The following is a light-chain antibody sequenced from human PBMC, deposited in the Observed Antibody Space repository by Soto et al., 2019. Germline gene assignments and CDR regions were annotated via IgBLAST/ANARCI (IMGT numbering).Light chain of an antibody. CDR1: QSVSSN. CDR2: GAS. CDR3: QQYNNWPFT. J-gene: IGKJ3*01. Sequence: EIVMTQSPATLSVSPGERATLSCRASQSVSSNLAWYQQKPGQVPRLLIYGASTRATGIPARFSGSGSGTEFTLTISSLQSEDCALYYCQQYNNWPFTFGPGTKVDIK. V-gene: IGKV3D-15*01.